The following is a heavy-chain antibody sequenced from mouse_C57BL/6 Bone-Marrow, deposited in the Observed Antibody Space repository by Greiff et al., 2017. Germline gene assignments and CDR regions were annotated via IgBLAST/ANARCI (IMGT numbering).Heavy chain of an antibody. CDR1: GYTFTSYW. CDR3: ARDTTVVAPAWFAY. D-gene: IGHD1-1*01. V-gene: IGHV1-69*01. J-gene: IGHJ3*01. CDR2: IDPSDSYT. Sequence: VQLQQPGAELVKPGASMKLSCKASGYTFTSYWMHWVKQRPGRGLEWIGEIDPSDSYTNYNQKFKGKSKLTVDKSSSTAYMQLSSLTSEDSAVYYCARDTTVVAPAWFAYWGQGTLVTVSA.